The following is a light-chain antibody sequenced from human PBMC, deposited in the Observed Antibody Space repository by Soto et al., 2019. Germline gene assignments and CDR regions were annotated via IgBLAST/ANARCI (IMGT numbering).Light chain of an antibody. Sequence: VLTQSPRTLSLSPGERATLSCRASQNVNNNFVAWYQQKPGQAPSLLIYGVSDRATGVPDRFSGSGSGTDFTLTISRLEPEDFVVYYWQPHGASITFGGGTRVENK. CDR3: QPHGASIT. CDR2: GVS. CDR1: QNVNNNF. J-gene: IGKJ4*01. V-gene: IGKV3-20*01.